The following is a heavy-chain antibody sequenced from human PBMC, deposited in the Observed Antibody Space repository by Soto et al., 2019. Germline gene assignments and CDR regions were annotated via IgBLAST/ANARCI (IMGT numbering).Heavy chain of an antibody. CDR3: AKDDSSGYYSGGVDY. Sequence: EVQLLESGGGLVQPGGSLRLSCAASGFTFSSYAMSWVRQAPGKGLEWVSAISGSGGSTYYADSVKGRFTISRDNSKNTRYLQMHSLRAEDTAVYYCAKDDSSGYYSGGVDYWGQGTLVTVSS. CDR1: GFTFSSYA. J-gene: IGHJ4*02. CDR2: ISGSGGST. V-gene: IGHV3-23*01. D-gene: IGHD3-22*01.